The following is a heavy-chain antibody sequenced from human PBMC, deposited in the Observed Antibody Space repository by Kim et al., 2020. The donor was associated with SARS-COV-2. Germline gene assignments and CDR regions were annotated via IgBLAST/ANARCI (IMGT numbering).Heavy chain of an antibody. V-gene: IGHV4-34*01. D-gene: IGHD5-12*01. CDR3: ARGRNIVATILTTYYYYGMDV. CDR1: GGSFSGYY. CDR2: INHSGST. Sequence: SETLSLTCAVYGGSFSGYYWSWIRQPPGKGLEWIGEINHSGSTNYNPSLKSRVTISVDTSKNQFSLKLSSVTAADTAVYYCARGRNIVATILTTYYYYGMDVWGQGTTVTVSS. J-gene: IGHJ6*02.